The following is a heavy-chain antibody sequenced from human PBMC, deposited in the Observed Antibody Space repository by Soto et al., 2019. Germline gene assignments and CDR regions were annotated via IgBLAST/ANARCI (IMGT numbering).Heavy chain of an antibody. V-gene: IGHV4-30-2*01. CDR3: ARMRGYFDY. Sequence: SETLSLTCAVSGGSISSGGYSWSWIRQPPGKGLEWIGYIYHSGSTYYNPSLKSRVTISVDRSKNQFSPKLSSVTAADTAVYYCARMRGYFDYWGQGTLVTVSS. CDR1: GGSISSGGYS. J-gene: IGHJ4*02. CDR2: IYHSGST.